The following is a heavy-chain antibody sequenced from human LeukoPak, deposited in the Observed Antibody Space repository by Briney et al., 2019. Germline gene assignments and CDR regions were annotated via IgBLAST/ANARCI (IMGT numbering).Heavy chain of an antibody. J-gene: IGHJ4*02. Sequence: GGSLRLSCAASGFTFSSYTMSWVRRASGKGLEWISAIGDRGVSTYYADSVKGRFTISRDNSKNTLYLQMNSLRAEDTAVYYCAKDWLDIVVVPAAIDYWGQGTLVTVSS. CDR2: IGDRGVST. CDR1: GFTFSSYT. V-gene: IGHV3-23*01. CDR3: AKDWLDIVVVPAAIDY. D-gene: IGHD2-2*01.